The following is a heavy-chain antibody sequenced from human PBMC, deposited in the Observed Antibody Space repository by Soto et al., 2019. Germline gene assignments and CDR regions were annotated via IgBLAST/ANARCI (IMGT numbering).Heavy chain of an antibody. CDR2: IYYSGST. Sequence: SETLSLTCTVSGGSISSYYWSWIRQPPGKGLEWIGYIYYSGSTNYNPSLKSRVTISVDTSKNQFSLKLSSVTAADTAVYYCARAKSSGWYGWNFDYWGQGTLVTVSS. CDR3: ARAKSSGWYGWNFDY. CDR1: GGSISSYY. V-gene: IGHV4-59*01. J-gene: IGHJ4*02. D-gene: IGHD6-19*01.